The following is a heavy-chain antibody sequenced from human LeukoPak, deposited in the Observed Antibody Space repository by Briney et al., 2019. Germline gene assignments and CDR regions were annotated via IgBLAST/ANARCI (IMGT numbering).Heavy chain of an antibody. J-gene: IGHJ4*02. D-gene: IGHD3-22*01. CDR3: LSTVWYYDSSGYLTFDY. Sequence: PSETLSLTCAVYGGSFSDHYWNWIRQPPGKGLEWIGSIYYSGSTYYNPSLKSRVTISVDTSKNQFSLKLSSVTAADTAVYYCLSTVWYYDSSGYLTFDYWGQGTLVTVSS. CDR1: GGSFSDHY. V-gene: IGHV4-34*03. CDR2: IYYSGST.